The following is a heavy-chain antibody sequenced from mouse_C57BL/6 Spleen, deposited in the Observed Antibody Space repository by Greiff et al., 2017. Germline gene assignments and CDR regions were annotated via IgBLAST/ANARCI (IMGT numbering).Heavy chain of an antibody. CDR1: GYTFTDYY. CDR2: INPNNGGT. D-gene: IGHD1-1*01. J-gene: IGHJ2*01. CDR3: ARSYGSSYDY. Sequence: EVQLQQSGPELVKPGASVKISCKASGYTFTDYYMNWVKQSPGKSLEWIGDINPNNGGTSYNQKFKGKATLTVDKSSSTAYMELRSLTSEYSAVSYCARSYGSSYDYWGQGTTLTVSS. V-gene: IGHV1-26*01.